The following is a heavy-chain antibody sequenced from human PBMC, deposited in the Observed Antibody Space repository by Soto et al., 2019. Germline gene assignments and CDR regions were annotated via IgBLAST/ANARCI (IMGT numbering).Heavy chain of an antibody. D-gene: IGHD6-19*01. CDR2: TYYRSRWYN. J-gene: IGHJ4*01. CDR1: GDSVSGNSAA. Sequence: SQTLSLTCAISGDSVSGNSAAWNWIRQSPSRGLEWLGRTYYRSRWYNDYAVSVKSRITVTPDTSKNQFSLHLNSVTPEDTAVYYCAREFPHYVSSDSSLDYWGQGVLVTVAS. V-gene: IGHV6-1*01. CDR3: AREFPHYVSSDSSLDY.